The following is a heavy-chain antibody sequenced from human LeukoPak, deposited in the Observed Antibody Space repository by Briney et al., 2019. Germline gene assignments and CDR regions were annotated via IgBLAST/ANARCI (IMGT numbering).Heavy chain of an antibody. CDR3: ARAADIVGAADFDY. Sequence: GGSLRLSCAASGFTFSSYSMNWVRQAPGKGLEWVSSISSSSSYIYYADSVKGRFTISRDNAKNSLYLQMNSLRAEDTAVYYCARAADIVGAADFDYWGQGTLLTVSS. V-gene: IGHV3-21*01. CDR2: ISSSSSYI. J-gene: IGHJ4*02. CDR1: GFTFSSYS. D-gene: IGHD1-26*01.